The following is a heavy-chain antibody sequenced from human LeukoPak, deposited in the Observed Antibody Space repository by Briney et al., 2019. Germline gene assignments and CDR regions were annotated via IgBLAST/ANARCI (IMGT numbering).Heavy chain of an antibody. Sequence: GASVKVSCKASGYTFPSYFMHWVRQAPGQGLEWMGIINPTGGSTTYAQKFQGRVTVTRDTSTSTVYMELSSLRSDDTAVYYCARRRSYYDFWSGYWGPYYYGMDVWGQGTTVTVSS. J-gene: IGHJ6*02. D-gene: IGHD3-3*01. CDR2: INPTGGST. V-gene: IGHV1-46*01. CDR1: GYTFPSYF. CDR3: ARRRSYYDFWSGYWGPYYYGMDV.